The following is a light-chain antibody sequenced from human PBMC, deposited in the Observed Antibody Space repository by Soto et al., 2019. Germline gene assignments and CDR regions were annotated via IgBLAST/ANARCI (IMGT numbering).Light chain of an antibody. V-gene: IGLV1-40*01. CDR2: GDN. CDR3: QSYDSSLSVVV. CDR1: SSNIGAGYD. J-gene: IGLJ2*01. Sequence: QSVLTQPPSVSGVPGQRVTISCTGSSSNIGAGYDVHWYQQLPGTAPKLLIYGDNNRPSGVPDRFSGSKSGTSASLAITGLQAEDEADYYCQSYDSSLSVVVFGGGTKVTVL.